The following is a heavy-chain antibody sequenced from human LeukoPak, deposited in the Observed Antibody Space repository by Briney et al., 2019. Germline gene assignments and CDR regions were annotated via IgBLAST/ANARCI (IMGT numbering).Heavy chain of an antibody. Sequence: GGSLRLSCAASGFTFSSYEMNWVRQAPGKGLEWVSYISSSGSTIYYADSVKGRFTISRDNAKNSLYLQMNSLRAEDTAVYYCARVTMVRGVIISWYYGMDVWGQGTTVTVSS. D-gene: IGHD3-10*01. V-gene: IGHV3-48*03. J-gene: IGHJ6*02. CDR3: ARVTMVRGVIISWYYGMDV. CDR1: GFTFSSYE. CDR2: ISSSGSTI.